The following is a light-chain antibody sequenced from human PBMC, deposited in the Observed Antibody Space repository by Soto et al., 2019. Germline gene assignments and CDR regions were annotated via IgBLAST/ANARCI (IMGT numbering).Light chain of an antibody. CDR3: TSYTPSSRL. Sequence: QSALTQPASVSGSPGQTITISCTGSTSDIGAYKFVSWYQQHPGKAPRLIIYEVSVRPSGISNRFSGSKSGNTASLSISGLKDEDEDNYYCTSYTPSSRLFGGGTKVTV. V-gene: IGLV2-14*01. J-gene: IGLJ3*02. CDR2: EVS. CDR1: TSDIGAYKF.